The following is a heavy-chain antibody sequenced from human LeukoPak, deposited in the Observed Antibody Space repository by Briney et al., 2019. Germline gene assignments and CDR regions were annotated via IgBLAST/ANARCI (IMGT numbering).Heavy chain of an antibody. V-gene: IGHV3-23*01. J-gene: IGHJ4*02. Sequence: GGSLRLSCAASGFSFSAYAMSWVRQAPGKGLEWASGIGASGRNTYYADTVKGRLTISRDNSNNAVYLQLYSLRVEDTAVYYCAKNWDDYDSSGPIDHWGQGALVTVSS. CDR3: AKNWDDYDSSGPIDH. CDR1: GFSFSAYA. D-gene: IGHD3-22*01. CDR2: IGASGRNT.